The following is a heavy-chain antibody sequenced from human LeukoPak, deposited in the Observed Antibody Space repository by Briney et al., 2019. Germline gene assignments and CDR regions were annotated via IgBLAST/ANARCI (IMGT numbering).Heavy chain of an antibody. Sequence: ASVKVSCKASGGTFISYAISWVRQAPGQGLEWMGIINPSGGSTTYAQKFQGRVTMTRDTSTSTVYMELSSLRSEDTAVFYCARGGSLAAAPHRYYFDYWGQGTPVTVSS. D-gene: IGHD6-19*01. J-gene: IGHJ4*02. CDR3: ARGGSLAAAPHRYYFDY. CDR2: INPSGGST. V-gene: IGHV1-46*01. CDR1: GGTFISYA.